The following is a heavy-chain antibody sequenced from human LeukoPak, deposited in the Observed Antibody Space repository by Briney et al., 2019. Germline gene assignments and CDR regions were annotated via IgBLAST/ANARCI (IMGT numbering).Heavy chain of an antibody. CDR3: ATGARGSSWYALYYYYYYMDV. J-gene: IGHJ6*03. CDR2: INPNSGGT. D-gene: IGHD6-13*01. Sequence: ASVKVSCKASGYTFTGYYMHWVRPAPGQGLEWMGWINPNSGGTNYAQKFQGRVTMTRDTSISTAYMELSRLRSDDTAVYYCATGARGSSWYALYYYYYYMDVWGKGTTVTVSS. V-gene: IGHV1-2*02. CDR1: GYTFTGYY.